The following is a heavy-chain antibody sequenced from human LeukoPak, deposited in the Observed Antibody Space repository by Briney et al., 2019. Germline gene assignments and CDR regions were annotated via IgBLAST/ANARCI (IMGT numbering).Heavy chain of an antibody. CDR1: GFNVSQKY. D-gene: IGHD3-3*01. CDR2: IYSGGTT. CDR3: ARDFYDHYGGGFV. V-gene: IGHV3-66*01. Sequence: GGSLRLTCTASGFNVSQKYMTWVRQAPGKGLEAVSVIYSGGTTYHIESVKGRFTVSRDNSKNTSFLQMDDLRADDTGVYFCARDFYDHYGGGFVWGRGTSVTVSS. J-gene: IGHJ6*02.